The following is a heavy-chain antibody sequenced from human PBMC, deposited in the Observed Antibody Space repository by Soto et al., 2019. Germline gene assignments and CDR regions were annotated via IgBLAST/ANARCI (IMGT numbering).Heavy chain of an antibody. CDR2: ISSSDTII. D-gene: IGHD2-21*01. V-gene: IGHV3-11*01. CDR1: GFTFSDYY. CDR3: ARKAIAFDY. J-gene: IGHJ4*02. Sequence: PGGSLRLSCAASGFTFSDYYMSWIRQAPGKGLEWVSYISSSDTIISYADSVKGRFTISRDNAKNSLYLQMNSLRAEDTAVYYCARKAIAFDYWGQGTLVTVSS.